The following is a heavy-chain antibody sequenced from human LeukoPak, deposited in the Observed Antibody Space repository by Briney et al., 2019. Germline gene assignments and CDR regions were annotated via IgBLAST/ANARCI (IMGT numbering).Heavy chain of an antibody. Sequence: ASVKVSCKASGGTFSSYAISWVRQAPGQGLEWMGGIIPIFGTANYAQKFQGRVTITADESTSTAYMELSSLRSEDTAVYYCASPPCSGGSCYSVWNAFDTWGQGTMVTVSS. V-gene: IGHV1-69*13. CDR2: IIPIFGTA. D-gene: IGHD2-15*01. CDR3: ASPPCSGGSCYSVWNAFDT. J-gene: IGHJ3*02. CDR1: GGTFSSYA.